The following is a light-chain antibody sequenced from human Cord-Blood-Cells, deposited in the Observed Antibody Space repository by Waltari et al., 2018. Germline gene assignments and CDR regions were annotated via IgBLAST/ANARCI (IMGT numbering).Light chain of an antibody. Sequence: EIVLTQSPGTLSLSPGERATLSCRASQSVSSSYLAWYQQKPGQAPRLLIYGASSRATGIPDRFSGSVSGTDFTLTSSRLEPEDFAVYYCQQYGSSPKLTFGGGTKVEIK. CDR2: GAS. V-gene: IGKV3-20*01. J-gene: IGKJ4*01. CDR3: QQYGSSPKLT. CDR1: QSVSSSY.